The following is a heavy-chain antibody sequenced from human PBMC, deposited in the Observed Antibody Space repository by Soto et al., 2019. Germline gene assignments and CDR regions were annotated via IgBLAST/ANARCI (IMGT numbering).Heavy chain of an antibody. CDR3: TTDRYAVTTFPHFDY. J-gene: IGHJ4*02. V-gene: IGHV3-15*07. D-gene: IGHD4-17*01. CDR1: GFTFSNAW. Sequence: EVQLVESGGGLVKPGGSLRLYCAASGFTFSNAWMNWVRQAPGKGLEWVGRIKSKTDGGTTDYAAPVKGRFTISRDDSKNTLYLQMNSLKTEDTAVYYCTTDRYAVTTFPHFDYWGQGTLVTVSS. CDR2: IKSKTDGGTT.